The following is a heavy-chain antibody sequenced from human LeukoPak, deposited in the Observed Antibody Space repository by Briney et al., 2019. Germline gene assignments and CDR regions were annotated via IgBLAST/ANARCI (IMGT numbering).Heavy chain of an antibody. CDR1: GFTFRSYA. CDR2: ISYDGSNK. J-gene: IGHJ4*02. V-gene: IGHV3-30*04. CDR3: ARGNYYGSGSYQPPFDY. Sequence: GRCLRLSRAASGFTFRSYAMHGVRQAPGRGLEWVVVISYDGSNKYYADSVKGRFTNSRDNSKNTLYLQMISLRAEDTAVYYCARGNYYGSGSYQPPFDYWGQGTLVTVSS. D-gene: IGHD3-10*01.